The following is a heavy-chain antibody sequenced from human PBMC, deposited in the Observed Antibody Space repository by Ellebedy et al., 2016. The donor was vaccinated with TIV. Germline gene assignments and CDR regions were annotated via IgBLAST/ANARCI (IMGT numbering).Heavy chain of an antibody. CDR3: TKASRYSSSLAEF. Sequence: PGGSLRLSCAASGFTFDDYAMHWVRQAPGKGLEWVSLITWDGGRTYYADSVDGRFTISRYNSEKSLYLQMNSLGAEDTALYYFTKASRYSSSLAEFWGQGTLVTVSS. V-gene: IGHV3-43D*03. D-gene: IGHD6-6*01. J-gene: IGHJ4*02. CDR1: GFTFDDYA. CDR2: ITWDGGRT.